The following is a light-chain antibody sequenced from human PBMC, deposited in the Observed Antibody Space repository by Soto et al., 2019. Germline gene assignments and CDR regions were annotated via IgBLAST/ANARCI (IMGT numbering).Light chain of an antibody. V-gene: IGLV8-61*01. CDR3: VLYVGSGIVV. J-gene: IGLJ2*01. CDR1: SGSVSTSYY. CDR2: STN. Sequence: QTVVTQEPSFSVSPGGTVTLTCGLSSGSVSTSYYPSWYQQTPGQAPRMLIYSTNTRSSGVPDRFSGSILGNKAALTITGAQADDESDYYCVLYVGSGIVVFGGGTKLTVL.